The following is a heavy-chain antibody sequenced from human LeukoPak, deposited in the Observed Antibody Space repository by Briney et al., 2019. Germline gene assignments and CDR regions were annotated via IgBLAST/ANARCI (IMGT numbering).Heavy chain of an antibody. V-gene: IGHV5-51*01. D-gene: IGHD3-22*01. CDR1: GYSFTSYW. CDR2: IYPGDSET. Sequence: GESLKISCKGSGYSFTSYWIAWVRQMPGKGLEWMGIIYPGDSETRYSPSFQGQVTISADKSISTAYLQWSSLKASDTAMYYCVRSIGYYSYWYFDLWGRGTLVTVSS. CDR3: VRSIGYYSYWYFDL. J-gene: IGHJ2*01.